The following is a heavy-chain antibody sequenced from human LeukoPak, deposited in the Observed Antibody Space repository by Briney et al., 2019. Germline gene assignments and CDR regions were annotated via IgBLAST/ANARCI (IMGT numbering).Heavy chain of an antibody. V-gene: IGHV3-30-3*01. J-gene: IGHJ4*02. CDR3: ARGKAGRTEFDY. CDR2: ISYDGSNK. Sequence: GGSLRLSCAASRFTFSSYAMHWVRQAPGKGLEWVAVISYDGSNKYYADSVKGRFTISRDNSKNTLYLQMNSLRAEDTAVYYCARGKAGRTEFDYWGQGTLVTVSS. CDR1: RFTFSSYA. D-gene: IGHD2-8*02.